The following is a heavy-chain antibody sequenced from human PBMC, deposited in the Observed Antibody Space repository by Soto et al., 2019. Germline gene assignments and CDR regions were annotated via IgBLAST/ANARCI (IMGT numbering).Heavy chain of an antibody. CDR2: IDPSDSYT. D-gene: IGHD3-10*01. V-gene: IGHV5-10-1*01. Sequence: GESLKISCKGSGYSFTSYWVSWVRQMPGKGLEWMGRIDPSDSYTNYSPSFQGHVTTSADKSISTAYLQWSSLKASDTAMYYCATAHQEFGELLFDYWGQGTLVTVSS. CDR1: GYSFTSYW. J-gene: IGHJ4*02. CDR3: ATAHQEFGELLFDY.